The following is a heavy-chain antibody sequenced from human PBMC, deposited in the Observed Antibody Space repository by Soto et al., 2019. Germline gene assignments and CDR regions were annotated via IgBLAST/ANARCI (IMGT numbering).Heavy chain of an antibody. D-gene: IGHD3-16*01. CDR3: ARSGEGEPPKFDY. J-gene: IGHJ4*02. Sequence: GASVKVSCKASGGTFSSYAISWVRQAPGQGLEWMGGIIPIFGTANYAQKFQGRVTITADESTSTAYMELSSLRSEDTAVYYCARSGEGEPPKFDYWGQGTLVTVSS. CDR1: GGTFSSYA. CDR2: IIPIFGTA. V-gene: IGHV1-69*13.